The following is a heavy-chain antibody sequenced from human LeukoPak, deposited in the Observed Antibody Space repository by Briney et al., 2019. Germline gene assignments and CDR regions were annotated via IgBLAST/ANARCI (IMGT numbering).Heavy chain of an antibody. CDR2: MWLDGSNK. Sequence: PGGSLRLSCTASEFTFSDYGMHWIRQAPGKGLEWLAVMWLDGSNKFYADSVKGRFTISRDNSQNTLYLEMNSLRSEDTAVYYCAKDKKIGYSYGPEFDYWGQGTLVTVSS. D-gene: IGHD5-18*01. V-gene: IGHV3-33*06. CDR1: EFTFSDYG. J-gene: IGHJ4*02. CDR3: AKDKKIGYSYGPEFDY.